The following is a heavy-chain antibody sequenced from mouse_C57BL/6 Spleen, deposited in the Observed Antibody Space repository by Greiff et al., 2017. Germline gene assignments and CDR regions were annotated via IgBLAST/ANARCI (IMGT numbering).Heavy chain of an antibody. J-gene: IGHJ3*01. CDR1: GYAFSSSW. CDR3: ARGFPFAY. V-gene: IGHV1-82*01. CDR2: IYPGAGDT. Sequence: VQLQQSGPELVKPGASVKISCKASGYAFSSSWMNWVKQRPGKGLDWIGRIYPGAGDTNYNGKFKGKATLTADKSSSTAYMQLSSLTSEDSAVYFCARGFPFAYWGQGTLVTVSA.